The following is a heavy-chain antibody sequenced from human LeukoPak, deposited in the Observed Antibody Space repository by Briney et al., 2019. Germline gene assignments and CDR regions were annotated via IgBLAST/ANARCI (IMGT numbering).Heavy chain of an antibody. V-gene: IGHV1-69*13. D-gene: IGHD3-22*01. CDR3: ARSLYYYDSSGYSIDY. CDR2: IIPIFGTA. CDR1: GGTFSSYA. J-gene: IGHJ4*02. Sequence: SVKVSCNASGGTFSSYAISWVREAPGQGLEWMGGIIPIFGTANYAQKFQGRVTITADESTSTAYMELSSLRSEDTAVYYCARSLYYYDSSGYSIDYWGQGTLVTVSS.